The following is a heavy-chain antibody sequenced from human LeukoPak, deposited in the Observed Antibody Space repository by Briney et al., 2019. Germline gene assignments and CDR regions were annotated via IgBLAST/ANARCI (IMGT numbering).Heavy chain of an antibody. CDR1: GFTFDDYA. V-gene: IGHV3-9*01. J-gene: IGHJ4*02. CDR2: INWNSGSI. Sequence: PGRSLRLSCAASGFTFDDYAMHWVRQAPGKGLEWVSGINWNSGSIGYADSVKGRFTISRDNAKNTLYLQMNSLRAEDTAVYYCATVFEYWGQGTLVTVSS. CDR3: ATVFEY.